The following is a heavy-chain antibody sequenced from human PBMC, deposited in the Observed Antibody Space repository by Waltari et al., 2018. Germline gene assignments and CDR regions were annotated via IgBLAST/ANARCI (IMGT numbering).Heavy chain of an antibody. V-gene: IGHV4-4*07. J-gene: IGHJ3*02. Sequence: QVQLQESGPGLVKPSETLSLTCTVSGGSISSYYWSWIRQPAGKGLEWIGRIYTSGSTNYNPSLKSRVTMSVDTSKNQCSLKLSSVTAADTAVYYCARVAEEQYCSGGSCPVGAFDIWGQGTMVTVSS. CDR1: GGSISSYY. CDR2: IYTSGST. CDR3: ARVAEEQYCSGGSCPVGAFDI. D-gene: IGHD2-15*01.